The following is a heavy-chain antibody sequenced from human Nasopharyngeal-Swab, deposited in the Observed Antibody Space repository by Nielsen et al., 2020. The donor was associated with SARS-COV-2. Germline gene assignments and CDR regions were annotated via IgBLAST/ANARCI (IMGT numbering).Heavy chain of an antibody. CDR1: GFTFSSYW. V-gene: IGHV3-7*01. D-gene: IGHD1-26*01. Sequence: GESLKISCAASGFTFSSYWMSWVRQAPGKGLEWVANIKQDGSEKYYVDSVKGRFTISRDNSKNTLYLQMNSLRAEDTAVYYCAREAQWELLGGFDYWGQGTLVTVSS. J-gene: IGHJ4*02. CDR2: IKQDGSEK. CDR3: AREAQWELLGGFDY.